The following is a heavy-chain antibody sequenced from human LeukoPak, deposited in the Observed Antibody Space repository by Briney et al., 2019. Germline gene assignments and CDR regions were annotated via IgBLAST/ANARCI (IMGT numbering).Heavy chain of an antibody. CDR2: INDVGAST. CDR3: AKDLLLPPHPPATFDP. Sequence: GSLGLCWGASGFTFSHYAIGWVRQGSGEGVRWGLSINDVGASTYYADSVRGRFTISKDNSKNTPYLQMNSLRTEDTAVYYCAKDLLLPPHPPATFDPWGQGTLVTVSS. J-gene: IGHJ5*02. V-gene: IGHV3-23*01. D-gene: IGHD2-21*01. CDR1: GFTFSHYA.